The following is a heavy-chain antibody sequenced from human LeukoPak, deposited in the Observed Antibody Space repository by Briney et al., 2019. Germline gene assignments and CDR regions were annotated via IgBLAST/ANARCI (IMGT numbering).Heavy chain of an antibody. D-gene: IGHD5-24*01. V-gene: IGHV4-34*01. Sequence: NPSETLSLTCGVYGGSFSGYDWSWVRQPPGKGLEWIGEINDGGDTNYNPSLKSRVTMSVDTSKNHFSLEVRSMTAAETAVYYCARGLGWKVATMGLFFMDVWGEGTTVTVSS. CDR1: GGSFSGYD. J-gene: IGHJ6*03. CDR3: ARGLGWKVATMGLFFMDV. CDR2: INDGGDT.